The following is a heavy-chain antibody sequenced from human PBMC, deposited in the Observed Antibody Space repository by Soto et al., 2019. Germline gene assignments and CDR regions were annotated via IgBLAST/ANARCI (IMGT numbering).Heavy chain of an antibody. CDR2: ISYDGSNK. V-gene: IGHV3-30-3*01. D-gene: IGHD5-12*01. CDR3: ARDREDSGYDAFDY. CDR1: GFTFSSYA. Sequence: PGGSLRLSCAASGFTFSSYAMHWVRQAPGKGLEWVAVISYDGSNKYYADSVKGRFTISRDNSKNTLYLQMNSLRAEDTAVYYCARDREDSGYDAFDYWGQGTLVTVSS. J-gene: IGHJ4*02.